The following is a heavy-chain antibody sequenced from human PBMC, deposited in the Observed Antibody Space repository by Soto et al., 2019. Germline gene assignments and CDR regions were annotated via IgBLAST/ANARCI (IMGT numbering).Heavy chain of an antibody. V-gene: IGHV1-2*02. J-gene: IGHJ5*02. D-gene: IGHD4-4*01. CDR3: AIKLSLDYIRWGLDP. CDR1: GYPFSDNQ. Sequence: ASVKVSCKASGYPFSDNQIHWLRRAPGQGLEWMGRINPKSDDTNYAQKFQGRVTMTRDTSIDTAYLELTGLTSDDTATYYCAIKLSLDYIRWGLDPWGQGTLVTVSS. CDR2: INPKSDDT.